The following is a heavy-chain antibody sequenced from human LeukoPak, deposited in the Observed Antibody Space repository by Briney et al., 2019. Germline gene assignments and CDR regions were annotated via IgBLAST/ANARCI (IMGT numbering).Heavy chain of an antibody. CDR2: INHSGST. D-gene: IGHD1-26*01. V-gene: IGHV4-34*01. CDR3: ARSNSGSYCKD. Sequence: SETLSLTCAVYGGSFSGYYWSWIRQPPGKGLEWIGEINHSGSTNYNPSLKSRVTISVDTSKNQFSLKLSSVTAADTAVYYCARSNSGSYCKDWGQRTLVTVSS. J-gene: IGHJ4*02. CDR1: GGSFSGYY.